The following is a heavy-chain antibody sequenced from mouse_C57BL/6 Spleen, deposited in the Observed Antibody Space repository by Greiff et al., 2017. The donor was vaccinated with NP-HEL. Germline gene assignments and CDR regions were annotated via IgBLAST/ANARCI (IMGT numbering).Heavy chain of an antibody. CDR2: ISSGSSTI. CDR3: ARGDYYGSSYAMDY. J-gene: IGHJ4*01. D-gene: IGHD1-1*01. Sequence: EVQLVESGGGLVKPGGSLKLSCAASGFTFSDYGMHWVRQAPEKGLEWVAYISSGSSTIYYADPVKGRFTISRDNAKNTLFLQMTSRRSEDTAMYYCARGDYYGSSYAMDYWGQGTSVTVSS. CDR1: GFTFSDYG. V-gene: IGHV5-17*01.